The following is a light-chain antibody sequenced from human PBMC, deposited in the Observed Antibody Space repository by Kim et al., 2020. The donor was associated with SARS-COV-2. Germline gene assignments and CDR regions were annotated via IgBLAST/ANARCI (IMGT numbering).Light chain of an antibody. V-gene: IGLV3-19*01. J-gene: IGLJ2*01. Sequence: LGETATMTYQGDSLRSYYASWYQQEPGQAPVLVIYGKNNRPSGIPDRFSGSSSGNTASLTITGAQAEDEADYYCNSRDSSGNHVVFGGGTQLTVL. CDR1: SLRSYY. CDR3: NSRDSSGNHVV. CDR2: GKN.